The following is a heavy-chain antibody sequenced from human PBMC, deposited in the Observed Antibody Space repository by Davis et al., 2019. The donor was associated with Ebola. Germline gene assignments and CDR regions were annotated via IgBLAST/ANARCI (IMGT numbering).Heavy chain of an antibody. CDR2: IIPILGIA. D-gene: IGHD6-6*01. V-gene: IGHV1-69*04. CDR3: ARGPSIANFDY. CDR1: GGTFSSYA. Sequence: SVKVSCKASGGTFSSYAISWVRQAPGQGLEWMGRIIPILGIANYAQKFQGRVTITADKSTSTAYMELSSLRSEDTAVYYCARGPSIANFDYWGQGTLVTVSS. J-gene: IGHJ4*02.